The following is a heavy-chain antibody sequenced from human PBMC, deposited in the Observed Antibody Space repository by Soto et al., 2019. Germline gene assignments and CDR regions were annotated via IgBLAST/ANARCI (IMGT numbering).Heavy chain of an antibody. V-gene: IGHV4-30-2*01. CDR3: ASKRGNYLDY. D-gene: IGHD3-16*01. J-gene: IGHJ4*02. CDR1: GGAIYNGVYS. CDR2: IYHSGST. Sequence: PXETLSLTCAVVGGAIYNGVYSWSWIRQPPGKGLEWIGYIYHSGSTYYNPSLKSRVTVSVDTSSNQFSLKLSSVTAADTAVYYCASKRGNYLDYWGRGALVTVSS.